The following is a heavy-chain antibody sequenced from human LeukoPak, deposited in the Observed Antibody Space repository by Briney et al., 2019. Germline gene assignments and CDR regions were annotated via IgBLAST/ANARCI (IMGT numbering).Heavy chain of an antibody. J-gene: IGHJ4*02. CDR3: AKVRGKYYYDSSGYYFFDY. CDR1: GFTFSSYS. Sequence: GGSLRLSCAASGFTFSSYSMNWVRQAPGKGLEWVSAISGSGGSTYYADSVKGRFTISRDNSKNTLYLQMNSLRAEDTAVYYCAKVRGKYYYDSSGYYFFDYWGQGTLVTVSS. CDR2: ISGSGGST. V-gene: IGHV3-23*01. D-gene: IGHD3-22*01.